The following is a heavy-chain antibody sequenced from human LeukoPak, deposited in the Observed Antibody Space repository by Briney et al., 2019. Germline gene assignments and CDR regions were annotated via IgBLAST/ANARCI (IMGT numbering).Heavy chain of an antibody. Sequence: WGSLRLSCAASGFTFSSYSMNWVRQAPGKGLEWVSSISSSSSYIYYADSVRGRFTISRDNAKNSLYLQMNSLRAEDTAVYYCARGRGYSYGNFFDYWGQGTLVTVSS. J-gene: IGHJ4*02. V-gene: IGHV3-21*01. D-gene: IGHD5-18*01. CDR2: ISSSSSYI. CDR3: ARGRGYSYGNFFDY. CDR1: GFTFSSYS.